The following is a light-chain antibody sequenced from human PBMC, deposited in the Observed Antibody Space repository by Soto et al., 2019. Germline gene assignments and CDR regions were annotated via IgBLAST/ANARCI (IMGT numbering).Light chain of an antibody. Sequence: IVMTQSPDSLAVSLGERTTIHCKSSQSLLFSTNNKNYFAWYQQKPGQPPKLLIYWASTRESGVPDRFNGSGSGTDFTLTISSLQAEDVAVYYCQQYYGSPYTFGQGTKVEIK. CDR1: QSLLFSTNNKNY. J-gene: IGKJ2*01. CDR2: WAS. CDR3: QQYYGSPYT. V-gene: IGKV4-1*01.